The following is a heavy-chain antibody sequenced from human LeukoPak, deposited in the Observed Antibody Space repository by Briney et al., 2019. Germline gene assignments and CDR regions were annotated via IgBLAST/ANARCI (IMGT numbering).Heavy chain of an antibody. V-gene: IGHV4-39*07. CDR2: IYYTGST. Sequence: SETLSLTCTASGGSISSSSYYWGWIRQPPGKGLEWIGSIYYTGSTYYNPSLKSRVTISVDTSKNQFSLKLRSVTAADTAVYYCARTQYSYGYGYYYCGMDVWGQGTTVTVSS. CDR3: ARTQYSYGYGYYYCGMDV. J-gene: IGHJ6*02. CDR1: GGSISSSSYY. D-gene: IGHD5-18*01.